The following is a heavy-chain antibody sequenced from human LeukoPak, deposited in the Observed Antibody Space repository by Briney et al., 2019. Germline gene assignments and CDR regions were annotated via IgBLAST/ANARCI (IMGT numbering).Heavy chain of an antibody. Sequence: SVKVSCKAPVGTFSSYAISWVRQAPGQGLEWMGRIIPIFGTANYAQKFQDRVTITTDESTSTAYMELSSLRSEDTAVYYCARGWLVATGVDYWGQGTLVSVSS. J-gene: IGHJ4*02. CDR2: IIPIFGTA. CDR1: VGTFSSYA. CDR3: ARGWLVATGVDY. D-gene: IGHD5-12*01. V-gene: IGHV1-69*05.